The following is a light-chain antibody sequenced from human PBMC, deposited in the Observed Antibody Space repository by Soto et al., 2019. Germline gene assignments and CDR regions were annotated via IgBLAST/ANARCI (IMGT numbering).Light chain of an antibody. V-gene: IGKV3-20*01. Sequence: EIVLTQSPDTLSLSPGGRATVSCRASRSFSRSNLAWDQHKPGQAPRLLIYGTSNRATGIPDRFTGSGSGTDLTLTISSLEPEDFAVYYCEQYGSSPPSITFGQGTRLE. CDR2: GTS. CDR1: RSFSRSN. CDR3: EQYGSSPPSIT. J-gene: IGKJ5*01.